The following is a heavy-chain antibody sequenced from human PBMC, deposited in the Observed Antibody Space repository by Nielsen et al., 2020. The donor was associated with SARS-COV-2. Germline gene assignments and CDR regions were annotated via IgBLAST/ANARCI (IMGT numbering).Heavy chain of an antibody. V-gene: IGHV3-30*04. CDR3: ARDSGDGYWEYYFDH. D-gene: IGHD5-12*01. CDR2: MSYDGNDN. CDR1: GFTFGTYA. J-gene: IGHJ4*02. Sequence: GESLKISCAASGFTFGTYAMNWVRQAPGKGLEWVALMSYDGNDNFYANSVKGRFTISRDNSKNTVFLQMNSVRTEDTAVYYCARDSGDGYWEYYFDHWGQGTLVTVSS.